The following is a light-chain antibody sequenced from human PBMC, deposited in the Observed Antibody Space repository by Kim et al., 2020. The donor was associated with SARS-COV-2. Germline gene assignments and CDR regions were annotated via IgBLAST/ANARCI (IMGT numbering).Light chain of an antibody. V-gene: IGLV2-14*03. J-gene: IGLJ3*02. Sequence: SASTECSITTSCPRTRNATLACYQHTPGTAPKLISYDVSRRPSGVSSRFSASKSGNTASLTISGLQAEDEADYHCSSYTTSNTFVMFGGGTQLTVL. CDR2: DVS. CDR1: RNATLA. CDR3: SSYTTSNTFVM.